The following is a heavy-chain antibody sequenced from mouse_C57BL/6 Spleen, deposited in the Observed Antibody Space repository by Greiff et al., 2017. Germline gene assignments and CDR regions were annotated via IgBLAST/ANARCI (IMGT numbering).Heavy chain of an antibody. CDR1: GFTFSSYA. V-gene: IGHV5-9-1*02. Sequence: EVQLQESGEGLVKPGGSLKLSCAASGFTFSSYAMSWVRQTPEKRLEWVAYISSGGDYIYYADTVKGRFTISRDNARNTLYLQMSSLKSEDTAMYYCTRDNYYYGSGYFDVWGTGTTVTVSS. J-gene: IGHJ1*03. D-gene: IGHD1-1*01. CDR2: ISSGGDYI. CDR3: TRDNYYYGSGYFDV.